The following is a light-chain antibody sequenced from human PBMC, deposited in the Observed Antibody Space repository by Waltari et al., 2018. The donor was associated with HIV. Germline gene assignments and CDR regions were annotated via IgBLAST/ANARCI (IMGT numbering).Light chain of an antibody. V-gene: IGLV2-8*01. CDR2: EAT. Sequence: QSALTQPPSASGSPGQSVTLSCTGTSSDVGGYNFVSWYQQHPGKAPKLLIFEATKRPSGVPDRFSGSKSGNTASLTVSGLQAEDEADYYCSSYAGSSTLMFGGGTKLTVL. CDR1: SSDVGGYNF. J-gene: IGLJ3*02. CDR3: SSYAGSSTLM.